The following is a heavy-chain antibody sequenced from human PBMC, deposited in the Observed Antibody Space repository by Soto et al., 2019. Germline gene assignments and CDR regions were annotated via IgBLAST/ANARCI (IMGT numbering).Heavy chain of an antibody. CDR1: GFPFDTYG. V-gene: IGHV3-23*01. CDR3: AKRVAYSSSSPNFDY. CDR2: ISDTGTST. J-gene: IGHJ4*02. D-gene: IGHD6-6*01. Sequence: EVQLLESGGGLVQPGGSLRLSCAASGFPFDTYGMSWVRQAPGKGLEWVSSISDTGTSTYYADAVKGRFTISRDNPEKTLYLQMNSLRADDTALYFCAKRVAYSSSSPNFDYWGQGTLVIVSS.